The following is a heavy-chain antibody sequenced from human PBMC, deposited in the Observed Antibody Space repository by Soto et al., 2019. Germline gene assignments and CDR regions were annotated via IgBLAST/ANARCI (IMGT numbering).Heavy chain of an antibody. J-gene: IGHJ6*02. V-gene: IGHV4-38-2*01. CDR1: GYSISSGYY. D-gene: IGHD5-18*01. CDR2: IYHSGST. Sequence: SETLSLTCAVSGYSISSGYYWGWIRQPPGKGLEWIGSIYHSGSTYYNPSLKSRVTISVDTSKNQFSLKLSSVTAADTAVYYCERVTDGMDVWRQGTTVTVCS. CDR3: ERVTDGMDV.